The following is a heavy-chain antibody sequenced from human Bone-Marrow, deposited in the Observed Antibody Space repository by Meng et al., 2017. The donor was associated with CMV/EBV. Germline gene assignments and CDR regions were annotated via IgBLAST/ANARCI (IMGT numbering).Heavy chain of an antibody. Sequence: GGSLRLSCAASGFTFSSYWMSWVRQAPGKGLEWVAVISYDGSNKYYADSVKGRFTISRDNSKNTLYLQMNSLRAEDTAVYYCARDKTLYCSSTSCYTDLGEYYFDYWGQGTLVTVSS. D-gene: IGHD2-2*02. J-gene: IGHJ4*02. CDR1: GFTFSSYW. CDR3: ARDKTLYCSSTSCYTDLGEYYFDY. CDR2: ISYDGSNK. V-gene: IGHV3-30-3*01.